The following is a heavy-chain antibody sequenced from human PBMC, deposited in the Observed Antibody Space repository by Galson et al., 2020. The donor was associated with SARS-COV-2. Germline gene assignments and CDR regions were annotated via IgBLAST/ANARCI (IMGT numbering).Heavy chain of an antibody. CDR1: GFTFSSYE. Sequence: PGGSLRLSCAASGFTFSSYEMNWVRQAPGKGLEWVSYISSSGSTIYYADSVKGRFTISRDNAKNSLYLQMNSLRAEDTAVYYCARDWWDTVYTFGSYGLFDYWGQGTLVTVSS. J-gene: IGHJ4*02. V-gene: IGHV3-48*03. D-gene: IGHD1-26*01. CDR3: ARDWWDTVYTFGSYGLFDY. CDR2: ISSSGSTI.